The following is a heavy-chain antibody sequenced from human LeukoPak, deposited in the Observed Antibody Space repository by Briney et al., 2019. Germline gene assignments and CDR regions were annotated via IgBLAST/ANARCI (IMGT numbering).Heavy chain of an antibody. CDR2: IYYTAIT. D-gene: IGHD6-13*01. Sequence: SETLSLTCTVSGGSITSYYWSWIRQPPGKGLEWIGYIYYTAITNYNPSLKSRVTISVDTSKNQSSLKLSSVTAADTAVYYCARDRYSSSWYGSFDYWGQGTLVTVSS. CDR3: ARDRYSSSWYGSFDY. V-gene: IGHV4-59*12. J-gene: IGHJ4*02. CDR1: GGSITSYY.